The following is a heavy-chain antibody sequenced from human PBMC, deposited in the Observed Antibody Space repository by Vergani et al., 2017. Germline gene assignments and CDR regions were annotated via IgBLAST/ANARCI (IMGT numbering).Heavy chain of an antibody. J-gene: IGHJ6*03. CDR3: ERWTTQLVQDYYYYYMDV. CDR2: IKQDGSEK. Sequence: EVQLVESGGGLVQPGGSLRLSCAASGFTFSSYWMSWVRQAPGKGLEWVANIKQDGSEKYYVDSVKGRFTISRDNAKNSLYLQMNSLRAEDTAVYYCERWTTQLVQDYYYYYMDVWGKGTTVTVSS. V-gene: IGHV3-7*01. CDR1: GFTFSSYW. D-gene: IGHD6-13*01.